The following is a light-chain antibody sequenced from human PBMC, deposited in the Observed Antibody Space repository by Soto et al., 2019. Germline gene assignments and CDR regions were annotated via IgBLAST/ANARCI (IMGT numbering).Light chain of an antibody. V-gene: IGKV3-20*01. CDR3: QQYGDSPRFT. J-gene: IGKJ5*01. CDR2: GAS. Sequence: IVLTQSPGTLSLSPGERATLSCRASQSVFANYLAWYQQKPGQAPRLLIYGASTMATGIPDRFSGSGSGTDFTLNISSLEPEDFALYYCQQYGDSPRFTFGQGTRVEIK. CDR1: QSVFANY.